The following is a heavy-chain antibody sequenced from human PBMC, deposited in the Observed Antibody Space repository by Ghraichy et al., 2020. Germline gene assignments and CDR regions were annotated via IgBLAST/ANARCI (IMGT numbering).Heavy chain of an antibody. D-gene: IGHD4-23*01. Sequence: GGSLRLSCVGPGFTFSGYSMNWVRQSPGKGLEWVAYITSSGRFISYADSVKGRFTISRDNAQNSLYLQMNSLRDEDTALYFCARGSTVVRFYYYDGMDVWGQGTTVTVSS. CDR3: ARGSTVVRFYYYDGMDV. V-gene: IGHV3-48*02. CDR2: ITSSGRFI. J-gene: IGHJ6*02. CDR1: GFTFSGYS.